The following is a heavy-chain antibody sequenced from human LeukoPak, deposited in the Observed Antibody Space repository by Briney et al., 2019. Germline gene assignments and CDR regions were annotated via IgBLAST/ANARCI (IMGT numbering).Heavy chain of an antibody. J-gene: IGHJ4*02. Sequence: ASVKVSCKVSGYTLTELSMHWVRQAPGKGLEWMGGFDPEDGETIYAQKFQGRVTMTEDTSTDTAYMELSSLRSEDTAVYYCARDIVVVVAATPRWLGYWGQGTLVTVSS. CDR1: GYTLTELS. D-gene: IGHD2-15*01. V-gene: IGHV1-24*01. CDR3: ARDIVVVVAATPRWLGY. CDR2: FDPEDGET.